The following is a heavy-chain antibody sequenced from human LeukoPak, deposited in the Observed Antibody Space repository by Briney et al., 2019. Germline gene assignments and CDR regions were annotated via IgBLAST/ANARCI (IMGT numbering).Heavy chain of an antibody. CDR3: ARDDYYLDY. V-gene: IGHV3-74*01. CDR1: GFTFSDYW. CDR2: VKSDGSTT. Sequence: GGSLRLSCAASGFTFSDYWMHWVRQAPGKGLVWVSRVKSDGSTTAYADSVKGRFTISRDNAKNTLYLQMNSLGAEDTAVYYCARDDYYLDYWGQGTLVTVFS. J-gene: IGHJ4*02. D-gene: IGHD3-3*01.